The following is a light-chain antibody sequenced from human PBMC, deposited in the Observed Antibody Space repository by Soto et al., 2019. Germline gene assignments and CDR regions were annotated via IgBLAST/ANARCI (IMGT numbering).Light chain of an antibody. Sequence: DIQLTQSPSSLSASVGDRVTITCRTSQSINNYLNWYQHIPAKAPRLLIYATSTLQRGVPPRFRGGGSGTLFTLTISSLQPEDFATYYCQQSYRTPFTFGPGTTADIK. CDR2: ATS. J-gene: IGKJ3*01. CDR3: QQSYRTPFT. V-gene: IGKV1-39*01. CDR1: QSINNY.